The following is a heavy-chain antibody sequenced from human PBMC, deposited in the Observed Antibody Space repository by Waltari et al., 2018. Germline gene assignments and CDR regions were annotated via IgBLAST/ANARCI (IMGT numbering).Heavy chain of an antibody. Sequence: QVQLVQSGAEVKKPGTSVKVSCKASGYTFTGYYIHWVRQAPGQGLEWMGWLNTNRGGSNYAEKFQGRVTMTRDTSISTAYMELSRLRSDDTAVYYCARDLGLTTVAKDAFDIWGQGTMLTVSS. V-gene: IGHV1-2*02. CDR3: ARDLGLTTVAKDAFDI. CDR1: GYTFTGYY. J-gene: IGHJ3*02. CDR2: LNTNRGGS. D-gene: IGHD4-17*01.